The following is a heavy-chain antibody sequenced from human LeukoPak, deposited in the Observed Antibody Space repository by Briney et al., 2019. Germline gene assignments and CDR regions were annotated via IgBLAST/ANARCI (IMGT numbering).Heavy chain of an antibody. Sequence: SETLSLTCTVSGGSISSYYWSWIRQPPGKGLEWIGYIYTSGSTNYNPSLKSRVTISVDTSKNQFSLKLSSVAAADTAVYYCARVSIAAAGTARMYYYMDVWGKGTTVTVSS. J-gene: IGHJ6*03. CDR3: ARVSIAAAGTARMYYYMDV. V-gene: IGHV4-4*09. D-gene: IGHD6-13*01. CDR2: IYTSGST. CDR1: GGSISSYY.